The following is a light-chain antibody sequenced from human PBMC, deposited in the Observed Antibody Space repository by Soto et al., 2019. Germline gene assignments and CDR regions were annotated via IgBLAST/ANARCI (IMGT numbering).Light chain of an antibody. J-gene: IGLJ2*01. CDR2: DVS. Sequence: QSALTQPASVSGSPGQSITISCTGTSSDVGSYNYVSWYQQHPGKAPTLMIYDVSNRPSGVSNRFSGSKSANTASLTISGLQAEDEAEYDCSSYTSSTPFKVFGGGTKLTVL. V-gene: IGLV2-14*03. CDR1: SSDVGSYNY. CDR3: SSYTSSTPFKV.